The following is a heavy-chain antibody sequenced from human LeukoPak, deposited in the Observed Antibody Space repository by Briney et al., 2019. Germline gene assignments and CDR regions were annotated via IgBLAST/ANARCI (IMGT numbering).Heavy chain of an antibody. Sequence: GASVKVYCKASGYTFTGYYMHWVRQAPGQGLEWMGWINPNSGGTNYAQKFQGRVTMTRDTSISTAYMELSRLRSDDTAVYYCARDASIAVAGRFDYWGQGTLVTVSS. CDR3: ARDASIAVAGRFDY. V-gene: IGHV1-2*02. CDR1: GYTFTGYY. CDR2: INPNSGGT. D-gene: IGHD6-19*01. J-gene: IGHJ4*02.